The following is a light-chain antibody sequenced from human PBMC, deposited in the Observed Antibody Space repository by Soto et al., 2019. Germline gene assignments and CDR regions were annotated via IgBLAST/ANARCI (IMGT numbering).Light chain of an antibody. J-gene: IGLJ2*01. CDR3: SSYTNSSTS. Sequence: QSVLTQPASVSGSPGQSITISCTGTGSDFGAYNYASWYQQHPGKAPKLMIYDVNNRPSGVSSRFSGSKSGNTASLTISGLQAEDEADYYCSSYTNSSTSFDGGTKLTVL. CDR1: GSDFGAYNY. V-gene: IGLV2-14*03. CDR2: DVN.